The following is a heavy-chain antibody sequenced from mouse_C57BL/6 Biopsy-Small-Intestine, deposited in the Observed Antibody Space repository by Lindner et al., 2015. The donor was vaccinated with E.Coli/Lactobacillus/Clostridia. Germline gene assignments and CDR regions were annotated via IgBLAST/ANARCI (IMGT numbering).Heavy chain of an antibody. CDR2: IYPRGGNP. D-gene: IGHD1-1*01. CDR1: GYTFTSYG. CDR3: ARRHYYGSSYDTMDY. J-gene: IGHJ4*01. V-gene: IGHV1-81*01. Sequence: VQLQESGAELARPGASVKLSCKASGYTFTSYGISWVKQRTGQGLEWIGDIYPRGGNPYYNETFKGKATLTADKSSSTAYMELRSLASEDSAVYFCARRHYYGSSYDTMDYWGQGTSVTVSS.